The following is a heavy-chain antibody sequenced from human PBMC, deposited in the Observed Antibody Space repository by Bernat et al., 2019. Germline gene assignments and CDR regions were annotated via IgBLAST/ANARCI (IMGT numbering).Heavy chain of an antibody. CDR3: ARLMGDHSTFDY. Sequence: EVQLLESGGGLAQPGGSLRLSCAASGFTFSSYAMSWVRQAPGKGLEWVSAISGSDGSTYYADSVKGRFTISRDKSKNTLYLQMNSLRVEDTAMFYCARLMGDHSTFDYWGQGTLVTVSS. J-gene: IGHJ4*02. D-gene: IGHD2/OR15-2a*01. CDR1: GFTFSSYA. V-gene: IGHV3-23*01. CDR2: ISGSDGST.